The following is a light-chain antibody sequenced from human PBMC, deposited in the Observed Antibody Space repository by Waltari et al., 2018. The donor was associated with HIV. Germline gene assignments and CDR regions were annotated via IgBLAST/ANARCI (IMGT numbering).Light chain of an antibody. CDR2: EVT. J-gene: IGLJ3*02. CDR3: NSYAGSNTLV. V-gene: IGLV2-8*01. CDR1: PSTVGFFTM. Sequence: QSALTHLPSPSGPLGRPAPTPATAPPSTVGFFTMFSWYQQHPGKAPKLVIFEVTKRPSGVPDRFSGSKSGNTASLTVSGLQPEDEAVYYCNSYAGSNTLVFGGGTKLTVL.